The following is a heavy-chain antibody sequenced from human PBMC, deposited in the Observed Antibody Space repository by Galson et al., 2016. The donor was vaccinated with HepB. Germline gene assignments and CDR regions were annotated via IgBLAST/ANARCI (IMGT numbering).Heavy chain of an antibody. Sequence: SETLSLTCAVYGGSFSDHYWNWIRQPPGKGLEWIGEINHGGSTNYNPSLKSRVTMTVDTSKNEFSLKLNSVTAADTAVYYFARYKRYYHGSGRVNYYYIMDVWGQGTTVIVS. J-gene: IGHJ6*02. D-gene: IGHD3-10*01. CDR1: GGSFSDHY. V-gene: IGHV4-34*01. CDR2: INHGGST. CDR3: ARYKRYYHGSGRVNYYYIMDV.